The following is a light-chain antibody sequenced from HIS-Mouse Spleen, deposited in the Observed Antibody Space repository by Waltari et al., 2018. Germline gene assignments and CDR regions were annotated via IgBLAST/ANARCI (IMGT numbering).Light chain of an antibody. CDR1: SGINVGTYR. CDR3: MIWHSSAWV. J-gene: IGLJ3*02. CDR2: YKSDSDK. Sequence: QAVLTQPSSLSASPGASASLTCTLRSGINVGTYRIYWYQQKPGSRPQYLLRYKSDSDKQQGSGVPGRFAGSKDASANAGILLISGLQSEDEADYYCMIWHSSAWVFGGGTKLTVL. V-gene: IGLV5-45*02.